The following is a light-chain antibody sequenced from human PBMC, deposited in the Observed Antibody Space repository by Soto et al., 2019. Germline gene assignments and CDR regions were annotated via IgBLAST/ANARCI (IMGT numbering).Light chain of an antibody. J-gene: IGKJ3*01. Sequence: DIQLTQSPSTLSASVGDRVTITCRASQSISYWLAWYQQKPGKAPKLLIYKASTLESGVPSRFSGSGAGTEFTLTISGLQSDDFATYYCQHYISYSSFTFGPGTKVDIK. CDR2: KAS. CDR1: QSISYW. V-gene: IGKV1-5*03. CDR3: QHYISYSSFT.